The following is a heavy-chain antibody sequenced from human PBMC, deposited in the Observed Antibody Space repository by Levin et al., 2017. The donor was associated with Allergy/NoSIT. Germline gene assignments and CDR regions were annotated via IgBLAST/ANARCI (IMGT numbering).Heavy chain of an antibody. J-gene: IGHJ4*02. CDR3: ARAPNNQDPRVLFSGLQEGYFDH. D-gene: IGHD1/OR15-1a*01. CDR1: GFRFSSYW. Sequence: AGGSLRLSCAASGFRFSSYWMHWVRQAPGKGLVWVSRIRGDGDSTSYADSVKGRFTISRDNATNTLYLEMSSLRAEDAAVYYCARAPNNQDPRVLFSGLQEGYFDHWGQGTPVTVSS. V-gene: IGHV3-74*01. CDR2: IRGDGDST.